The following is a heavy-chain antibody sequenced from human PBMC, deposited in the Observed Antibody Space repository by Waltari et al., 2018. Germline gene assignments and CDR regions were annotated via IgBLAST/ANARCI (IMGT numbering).Heavy chain of an antibody. J-gene: IGHJ2*01. CDR3: ARGFGSAIPSYWYFDL. CDR2: MNPNSGNT. D-gene: IGHD2-15*01. CDR1: GYTFTSYA. V-gene: IGHV1-8*03. Sequence: QVQLVQSGSELKKPGASVKVSCKASGYTFTSYAMNWVRQATGQGLEWMGWMNPNSGNTGYAQKFQGRVTITRNTSISTAYMELSSLRSEDTAVYYCARGFGSAIPSYWYFDLWGRGTLVTVSS.